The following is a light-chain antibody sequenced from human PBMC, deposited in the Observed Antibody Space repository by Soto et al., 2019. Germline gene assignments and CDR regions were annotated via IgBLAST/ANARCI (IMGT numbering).Light chain of an antibody. J-gene: IGKJ3*01. CDR2: GAS. V-gene: IGKV3-20*01. CDR1: QSVSSSY. CDR3: QQYGSSPLCT. Sequence: EIVLTQSPGTLSLSPGERATLSCRASQSVSSSYLAWYQQKPGQAPRLLIYGASSRATGIPDRFSGSGSGTDFTITISRLEHEDFAVYYCQQYGSSPLCTFGPGTKVDIK.